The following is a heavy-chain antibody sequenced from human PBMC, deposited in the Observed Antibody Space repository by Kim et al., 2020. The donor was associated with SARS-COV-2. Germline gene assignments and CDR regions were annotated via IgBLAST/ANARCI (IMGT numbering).Heavy chain of an antibody. CDR3: ANSGKWGGGSYQRGYYYMDV. CDR1: GFTFSSYG. CDR2: ISYDGSNK. J-gene: IGHJ6*03. D-gene: IGHD1-26*01. Sequence: GGSLRLSCAASGFTFSSYGMHWVRQAPGKGLEWVAVISYDGSNKYYADSVKGRFTISRDNSKNTLYLQMNSLRAEDTAVYYCANSGKWGGGSYQRGYYYMDVWGKGTTVTVSS. V-gene: IGHV3-30*18.